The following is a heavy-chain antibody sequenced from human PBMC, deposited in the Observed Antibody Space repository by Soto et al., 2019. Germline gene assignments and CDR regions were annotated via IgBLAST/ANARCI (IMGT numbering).Heavy chain of an antibody. CDR2: IHPTGEP. Sequence: GGSLRLSCAGSGFTVSRHYMTWVRQAAGKGLEWVAFIHPTGEPFYSDSVKGRFAISRDTFKNTLSLQMNSLRVEDTAVYYCTSGLDDAKIHYWGQGTLVTVSS. V-gene: IGHV3-66*01. J-gene: IGHJ4*02. CDR1: GFTVSRHY. CDR3: TSGLDDAKIHY. D-gene: IGHD1-1*01.